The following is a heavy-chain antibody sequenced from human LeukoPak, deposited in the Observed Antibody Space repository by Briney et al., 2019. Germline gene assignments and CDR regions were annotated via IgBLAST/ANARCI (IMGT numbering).Heavy chain of an antibody. CDR2: IRGSGGTT. Sequence: GGSLRLSCAASGFTFSSYVMSWVRQAPGKGLEWVSGIRGSGGTTYYADSVKDRFTISRDNSKNTLYLQMNSLRAEDTAVYYCAKQYKSYSYYYYMDVRGKGTTVTVSS. D-gene: IGHD1-1*01. CDR3: AKQYKSYSYYYYMDV. V-gene: IGHV3-23*01. CDR1: GFTFSSYV. J-gene: IGHJ6*03.